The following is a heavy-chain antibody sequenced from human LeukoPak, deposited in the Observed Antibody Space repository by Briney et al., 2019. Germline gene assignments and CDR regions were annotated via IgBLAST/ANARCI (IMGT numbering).Heavy chain of an antibody. Sequence: ASVKVSCMASGYTFTSYGISWVRQAPGQGLEWMGWISAYNGNTNYAQKLQGRVTMTTDTSTSTAYMELRSLRSDDTAVYYCARAGTVWFGELLSWFDPWGQGTLVTVSS. CDR3: ARAGTVWFGELLSWFDP. CDR1: GYTFTSYG. D-gene: IGHD3-10*01. J-gene: IGHJ5*02. CDR2: ISAYNGNT. V-gene: IGHV1-18*01.